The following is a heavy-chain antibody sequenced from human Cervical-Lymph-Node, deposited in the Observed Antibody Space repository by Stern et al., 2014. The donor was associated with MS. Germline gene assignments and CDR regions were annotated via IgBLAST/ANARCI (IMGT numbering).Heavy chain of an antibody. CDR2: IYHSGST. CDR1: GGSISSSNW. J-gene: IGHJ4*02. CDR3: ARAKWIQLWFYFDY. V-gene: IGHV4-4*02. D-gene: IGHD5-18*01. Sequence: QVQLQESGPGLVKPSGTLSLTCAVSGGSISSSNWWSWVRQPPGKGLEWIGEIYHSGSTNYSPSLKSRVTISVDKSKTQFSLRLSSVTAADTAVYYCARAKWIQLWFYFDYWGQGSLVTVSS.